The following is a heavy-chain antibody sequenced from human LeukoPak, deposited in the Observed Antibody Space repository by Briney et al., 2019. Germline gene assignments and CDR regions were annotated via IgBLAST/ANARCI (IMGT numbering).Heavy chain of an antibody. V-gene: IGHV4-31*03. Sequence: SETLSLTCTVSGGSISSGGYYWRWIRQHPGKGLEWIGYIYYSGSTDYNPSLKSRFTMSVDTSKNQFSLKLSSVIAADTAVYYCASADYDMAFDIWGQGTMVTVSS. CDR1: GGSISSGGYY. CDR3: ASADYDMAFDI. J-gene: IGHJ3*02. CDR2: IYYSGST. D-gene: IGHD3-9*01.